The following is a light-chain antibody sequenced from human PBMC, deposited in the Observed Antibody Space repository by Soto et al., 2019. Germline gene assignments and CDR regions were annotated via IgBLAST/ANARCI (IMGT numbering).Light chain of an antibody. J-gene: IGKJ4*01. V-gene: IGKV4-1*01. Sequence: DIVLSQSPDSLAVSLGERATINCKSSQNIFSASKNKSYLAWYQQRPRHPPKLLLSWASIRESGVPDRFSGSGSGTDFTLTISNLQPEDVAVYYCQQYDDWLRLTFGGGTKVEIK. CDR3: QQYDDWLRLT. CDR1: QNIFSASKNKSY. CDR2: WAS.